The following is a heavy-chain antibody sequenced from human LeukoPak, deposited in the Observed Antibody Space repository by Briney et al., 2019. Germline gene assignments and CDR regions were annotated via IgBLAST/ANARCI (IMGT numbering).Heavy chain of an antibody. V-gene: IGHV3-53*01. J-gene: IGHJ4*02. CDR2: IYTGVST. CDR3: AKVGYFDWLLLAYYFDY. Sequence: GGSLRLSCAASGFTVSNNYMSWVRQAPGKGLEWVSVIYTGVSTYYADSVKGRFAISRDNSKNTLYLQMNSLRAEDTGVYYCAKVGYFDWLLLAYYFDYWGQGTLVTVSS. CDR1: GFTVSNNY. D-gene: IGHD3-9*01.